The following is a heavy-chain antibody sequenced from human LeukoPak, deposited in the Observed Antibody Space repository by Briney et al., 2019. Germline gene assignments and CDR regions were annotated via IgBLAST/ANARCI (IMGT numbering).Heavy chain of an antibody. CDR3: ARGQGSGFDP. CDR1: GGSFSSYY. J-gene: IGHJ5*02. Sequence: SETLSLTRAVSGGSFSSYYWIWIRQPPGKGLEWIGEINHSGSTSSNPSLKNRVSMSVDTSKSHFSLRLSSVTAADTAVYYCARGQGSGFDPWGQGTLVIVSS. V-gene: IGHV4-34*01. CDR2: INHSGST.